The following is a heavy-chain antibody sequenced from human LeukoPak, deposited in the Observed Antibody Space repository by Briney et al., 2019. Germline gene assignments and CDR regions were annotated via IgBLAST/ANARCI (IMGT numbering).Heavy chain of an antibody. J-gene: IGHJ4*02. V-gene: IGHV4-31*03. Sequence: SETLSLTCTVSGGSISSGGYYWSWIRQHPGKGLEWIGYIYYSGSTYYNPSLKSRVTISVDTSKNQFSLKLSSVTAADTAVYYCARVWFGAQDYWGQGTLVTVSS. CDR1: GGSISSGGYY. CDR2: IYYSGST. D-gene: IGHD3-10*01. CDR3: ARVWFGAQDY.